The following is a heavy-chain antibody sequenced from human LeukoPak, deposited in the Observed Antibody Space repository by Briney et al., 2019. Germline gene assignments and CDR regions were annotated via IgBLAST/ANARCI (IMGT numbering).Heavy chain of an antibody. CDR2: IYHSGST. CDR1: GGSISSGGYS. D-gene: IGHD4-17*01. V-gene: IGHV4-30-2*01. Sequence: KASETLSLTCAVSGGSISSGGYSWSWIRQPPGKGLEWIGYIYHSGSTYYNPPLKSRVTISVDRSKNQFSLKLSSVTAADTAVYYCARGPYGDKTFDYWGQGTLVTVSS. J-gene: IGHJ4*02. CDR3: ARGPYGDKTFDY.